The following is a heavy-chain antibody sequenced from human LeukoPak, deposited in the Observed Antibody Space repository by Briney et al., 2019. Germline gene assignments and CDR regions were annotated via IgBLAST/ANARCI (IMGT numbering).Heavy chain of an antibody. CDR1: AFTFNDYA. CDR2: ISYDGYDK. CDR3: AKDRVVRGVMGRDDY. V-gene: IGHV3-30-3*01. D-gene: IGHD3-10*01. Sequence: GGSLRLSCAASAFTFNDYAMYWVRQAPGKGLEWVTLISYDGYDKSYADSVRGRFTISRDNSRNTLYLQMNGLRADDTAVYYCAKDRVVRGVMGRDDYWGQGTLVTVSS. J-gene: IGHJ4*02.